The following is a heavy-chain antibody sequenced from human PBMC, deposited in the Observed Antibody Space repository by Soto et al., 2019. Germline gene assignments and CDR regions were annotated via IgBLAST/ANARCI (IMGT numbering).Heavy chain of an antibody. CDR3: ARDRSSSGYDYGDF. V-gene: IGHV3-30*04. D-gene: IGHD5-12*01. Sequence: QVQLVESGGGVVQPGRSLRLSCAASGFSFNSYAMHWVRQAPGRGLEWVAVISFDGRNKYYADSVKGRFTISRDNSKKTLYLQMNSLRAEDTAVFYCARDRSSSGYDYGDFWGQGTLVTVSS. CDR1: GFSFNSYA. CDR2: ISFDGRNK. J-gene: IGHJ4*02.